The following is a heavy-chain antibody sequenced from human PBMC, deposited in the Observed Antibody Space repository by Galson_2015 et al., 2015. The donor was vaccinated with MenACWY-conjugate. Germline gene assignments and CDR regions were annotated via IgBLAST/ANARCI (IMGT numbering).Heavy chain of an antibody. CDR1: GGTFSSYT. CDR2: IIPILGIA. J-gene: IGHJ6*02. CDR3: ARARTVVVAGAYYYYGMDV. D-gene: IGHD2-15*01. V-gene: IGHV1-69*02. Sequence: SVKVSCKASGGTFSSYTISWVRQAPGQGLEWMGRIIPILGIANYAQRFQGRVTITADKSTSTAYMELSSLRSEDTAVYYCARARTVVVAGAYYYYGMDVWGQGTTVTVSS.